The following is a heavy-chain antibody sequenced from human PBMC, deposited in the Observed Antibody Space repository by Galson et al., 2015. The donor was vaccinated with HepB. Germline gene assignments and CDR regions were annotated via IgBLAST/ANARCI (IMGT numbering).Heavy chain of an antibody. V-gene: IGHV4-39*07. D-gene: IGHD3-9*01. CDR2: LYYSGST. CDR3: ARLSLRYNAMDV. Sequence: SETLSLTCTVSGGSISSNYYYWGWIRQPPGKNLEWIGNLYYSGSTSYNPSLKSRVSISADTAKNQFSLKLRSVTAADTAVHYCARLSLRYNAMDVWGQGTTVTVSS. J-gene: IGHJ6*02. CDR1: GGSISSNYYY.